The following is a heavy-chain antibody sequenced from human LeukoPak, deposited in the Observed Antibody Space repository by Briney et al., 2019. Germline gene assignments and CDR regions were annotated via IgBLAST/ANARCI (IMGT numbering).Heavy chain of an antibody. CDR3: ARDLRWSPDYDILTGYYYFDY. J-gene: IGHJ4*02. V-gene: IGHV1-18*01. CDR2: ISAYNGNT. D-gene: IGHD3-9*01. Sequence: ASAKVSCKASGYTFTSYGISWVRQAPGQGLEWMGWISAYNGNTNYAQKLQGRVTMTTDTSTSTAYMELRSLRSDDTAVYYCARDLRWSPDYDILTGYYYFDYWGQGTLVTVSS. CDR1: GYTFTSYG.